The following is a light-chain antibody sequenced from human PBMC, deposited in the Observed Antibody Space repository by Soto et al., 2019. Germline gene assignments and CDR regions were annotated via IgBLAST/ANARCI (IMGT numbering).Light chain of an antibody. CDR3: CSYTSYSPYV. J-gene: IGLJ1*01. Sequence: VLTQPASVSGSPGQSITISCTGTSSDFGGYNFVSWYQHRPGKAPKLMIYAVSNRPSGVSNRFSGSKSGNTASLTISGLQAEDEADYYCCSYTSYSPYVFGTGTKVTVL. CDR1: SSDFGGYNF. V-gene: IGLV2-14*01. CDR2: AVS.